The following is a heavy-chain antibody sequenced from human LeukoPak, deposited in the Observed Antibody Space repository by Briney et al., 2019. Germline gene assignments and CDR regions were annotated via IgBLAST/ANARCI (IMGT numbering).Heavy chain of an antibody. CDR2: ISSSSSYI. CDR1: GFTFSSYS. J-gene: IGHJ4*02. Sequence: GGSLRLSCAASGFTFSSYSMNWVRQAPGKGLGWVSSISSSSSYIYYADSVKGRFTISRDNAKNSLYLRMNSLRAEDTAVYYCARERIYYYDSSGYLGGGQGTLVTVSS. D-gene: IGHD3-22*01. CDR3: ARERIYYYDSSGYLG. V-gene: IGHV3-21*01.